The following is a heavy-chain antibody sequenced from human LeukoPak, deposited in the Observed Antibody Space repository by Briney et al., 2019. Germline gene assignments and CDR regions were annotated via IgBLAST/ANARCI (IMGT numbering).Heavy chain of an antibody. CDR1: TGFVSSCY. D-gene: IGHD2-15*01. Sequence: PSETLSLTCSVSTGFVSSCYWSWIRQPAGKGLEWIGRIYNSGSTNYNPSLKSRVTMSIDTSKNQFSLRLSAVTAADTAVYYCARGILSSGIGWFDPWGQGTLVTVSS. CDR3: ARGILSSGIGWFDP. V-gene: IGHV4-4*07. CDR2: IYNSGST. J-gene: IGHJ5*02.